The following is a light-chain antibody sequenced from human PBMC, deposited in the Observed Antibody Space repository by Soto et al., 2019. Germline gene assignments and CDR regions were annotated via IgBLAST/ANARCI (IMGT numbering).Light chain of an antibody. CDR3: QQYGSFSIT. V-gene: IGKV3-20*01. CDR2: GAS. J-gene: IGKJ5*01. CDR1: QSVSSTY. Sequence: IELTQSAATLSLSPWESAAFSCKASQSVSSTYLAWYQQKPGQAPRLLIYGASSRATGIPDRFSGGGSGTDFTLTISRLEPEDFAVYYCQQYGSFSITFGQGTRLEIK.